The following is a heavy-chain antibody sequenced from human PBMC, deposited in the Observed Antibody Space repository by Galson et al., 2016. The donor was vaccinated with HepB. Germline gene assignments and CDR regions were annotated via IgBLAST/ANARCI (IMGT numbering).Heavy chain of an antibody. CDR2: INHSGST. J-gene: IGHJ3*01. D-gene: IGHD2-8*02. V-gene: IGHV4-34*01. CDR3: ARRPGNTGQRDVFDV. Sequence: SLTCSVYSGSFNDYLWNWIRQPPGKGLEWIGEINHSGSTYYVPSLRSRVSMSIDTSKNQFSLRLTSVTAADTAIYYCARRPGNTGQRDVFDVWGQGTMISVSS. CDR1: SGSFNDYL.